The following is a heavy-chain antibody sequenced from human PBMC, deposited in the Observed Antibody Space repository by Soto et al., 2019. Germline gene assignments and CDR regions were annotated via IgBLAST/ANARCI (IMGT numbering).Heavy chain of an antibody. J-gene: IGHJ4*02. CDR3: ARDLGAYYDSSGPLGY. CDR1: RFTFSSYA. V-gene: IGHV3-30-3*01. D-gene: IGHD3-22*01. Sequence: QVQLVESGGGVVQPGRSLRLSCAASRFTFSSYAMHWVRQAPGKGLEWVAVISYDGSNKYYADSVKGRFTISRDNSKNTLYLQMNSLRAEDTAVYYCARDLGAYYDSSGPLGYWGQGTLVTVSS. CDR2: ISYDGSNK.